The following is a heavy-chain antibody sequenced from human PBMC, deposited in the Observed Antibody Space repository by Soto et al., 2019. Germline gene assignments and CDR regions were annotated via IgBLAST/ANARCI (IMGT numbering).Heavy chain of an antibody. CDR1: GFTFSNYG. V-gene: IGHV3-30*03. CDR2: IFHDGSNK. Sequence: QVQLVESVGGVVQPGRSLRLSCAASGFTFSNYGMHWVRRAPGKGLEWMAVIFHDGSNKYYADAVKGRFTISRDNSENTLYLQMNSLRTEDTAVYYCATLIPGYTRNSRSATGGMDVWGQGTTVTVSS. CDR3: ATLIPGYTRNSRSATGGMDV. D-gene: IGHD6-13*01. J-gene: IGHJ6*02.